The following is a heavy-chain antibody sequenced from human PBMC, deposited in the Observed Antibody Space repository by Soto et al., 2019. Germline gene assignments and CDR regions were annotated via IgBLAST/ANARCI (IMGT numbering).Heavy chain of an antibody. V-gene: IGHV3-23*01. J-gene: IGHJ5*02. CDR1: GVTFSTYA. D-gene: IGHD3-22*01. CDR3: AVGRHKTSGSNTWFDP. Sequence: EVQLLESGGGLVQPGGSLRLSCAASGVTFSTYAMNWVRQAPGKGLEWVSTISNTGGGTFYAGSVKGRFTISRDNSKNTLYLQMHSLRADDLAIYFCAVGRHKTSGSNTWFDPWGRGTQVTVSS. CDR2: ISNTGGGT.